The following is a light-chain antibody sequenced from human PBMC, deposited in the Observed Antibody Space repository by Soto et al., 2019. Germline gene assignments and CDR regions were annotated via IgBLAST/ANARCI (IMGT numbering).Light chain of an antibody. CDR2: GAS. J-gene: IGKJ3*01. V-gene: IGKV3-20*01. Sequence: EIVLTQSPGTLSLSPGERATLSCRASQSVSSSYLAWYQQKPGQAPRLLIYGASGRATGIPDRFSGSGSGTAFTLTISRLEPEDFAVYYCQQYGSSIFTFGPGTKVDIK. CDR3: QQYGSSIFT. CDR1: QSVSSSY.